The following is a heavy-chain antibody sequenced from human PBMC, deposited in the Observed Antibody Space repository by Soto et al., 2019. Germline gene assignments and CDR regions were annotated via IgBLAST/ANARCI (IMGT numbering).Heavy chain of an antibody. CDR3: ARDLNY. V-gene: IGHV3-33*01. CDR2: IWYDGSNK. Sequence: QVQLVESGGGVVQPGRSLRLSCAASGFTFSSYGMHWVRQAAGKGLEWVAVIWYDGSNKYYADSVKGRFTISRDNSKTPLYLQMNSLRAEDTAVYYCARDLNYWGQGTRVTVSS. CDR1: GFTFSSYG. J-gene: IGHJ4*02.